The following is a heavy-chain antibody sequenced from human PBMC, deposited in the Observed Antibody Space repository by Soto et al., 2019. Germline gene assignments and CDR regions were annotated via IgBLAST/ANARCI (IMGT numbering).Heavy chain of an antibody. CDR1: GDSLSDYY. V-gene: IGHV4-59*01. J-gene: IGHJ4*02. Sequence: SETLSLTCTVSGDSLSDYYWTWIRQPPGKGLEWIGYIHYSGSTNYNPSLKSRVTISVDTSKNQFSLKLRSVTAADTAVYYCSRCDFWSGYFDYWGQGTLVTVSS. CDR3: SRCDFWSGYFDY. CDR2: IHYSGST. D-gene: IGHD3-3*01.